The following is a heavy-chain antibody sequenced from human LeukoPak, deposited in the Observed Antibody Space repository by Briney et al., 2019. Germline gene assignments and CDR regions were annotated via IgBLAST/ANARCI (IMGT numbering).Heavy chain of an antibody. V-gene: IGHV6-1*01. J-gene: IGHJ4*02. CDR3: AKAYSSGWYYFDY. CDR1: GDSVSSNNAA. D-gene: IGHD6-19*01. CDR2: TYYRSKWYN. Sequence: SQTLSLTCAISGDSVSSNNAAWNWIRQSPSRGLEWLVRTYYRSKWYNDYAVSVKSRITINPDTSKNQFSLQLNSMTPEDTAVYYCAKAYSSGWYYFDYWGQGTLVTVSS.